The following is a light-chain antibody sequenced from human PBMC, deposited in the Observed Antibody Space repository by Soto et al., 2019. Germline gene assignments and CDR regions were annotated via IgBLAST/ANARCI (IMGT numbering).Light chain of an antibody. CDR2: DAS. Sequence: EIVLTQSPATLSLSPGERATLSCRASQSVSSYLAWYQQKPGQAPRLLIYDASNRAAGIPGRFSGSGSRTDSTLTISIQEPEDLAVYYRQNRSNWWTFGQGTKVEIK. CDR1: QSVSSY. J-gene: IGKJ1*01. CDR3: QNRSNWWT. V-gene: IGKV3-11*01.